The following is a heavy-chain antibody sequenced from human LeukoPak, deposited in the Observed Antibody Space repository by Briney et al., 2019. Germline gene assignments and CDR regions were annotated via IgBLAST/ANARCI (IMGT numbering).Heavy chain of an antibody. V-gene: IGHV5-51*01. CDR3: ARRPTIFGVVNDAFDI. CDR2: IYPGDSDT. Sequence: GESLRISCKGSGYSFTSYWIGWVRQMPGKGLEWMGIIYPGDSDTRYSPSFQGQVTISADKSISTAYLQWSSLKASDTAMYYCARRPTIFGVVNDAFDIWGQGTMVTVSS. CDR1: GYSFTSYW. D-gene: IGHD3-3*01. J-gene: IGHJ3*02.